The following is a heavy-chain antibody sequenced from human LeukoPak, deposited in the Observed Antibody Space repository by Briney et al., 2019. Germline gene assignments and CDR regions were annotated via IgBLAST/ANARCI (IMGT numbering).Heavy chain of an antibody. J-gene: IGHJ4*02. Sequence: MSSGTLSLTCAVSGGSISSSNWWSWVRQPPGKGLEWIGEIYHSGSTNYSPSLKSRVTISVDTSKNQFSLKLSSVTAADTAVYYCARLWEPGIRFLEWEYFDYWGQGTLVTVSS. D-gene: IGHD3-3*01. CDR2: IYHSGST. CDR3: ARLWEPGIRFLEWEYFDY. V-gene: IGHV4-4*02. CDR1: GGSISSSNW.